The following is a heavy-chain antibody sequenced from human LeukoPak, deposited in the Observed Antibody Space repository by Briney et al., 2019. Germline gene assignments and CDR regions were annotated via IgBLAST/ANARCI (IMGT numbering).Heavy chain of an antibody. CDR3: ARGRDAYKGGNY. J-gene: IGHJ4*02. D-gene: IGHD5-24*01. V-gene: IGHV4-34*01. CDR2: IPPSGST. CDR1: GGSISSYY. Sequence: PSETLSLTCTVSGGSISSYYWSWIRQPPGKGLEWIGEIPPSGSTNYNPSLKSRVTISLDTSKNHFSLKLSSVTAADTAVYYCARGRDAYKGGNYWGQGTLVTVSS.